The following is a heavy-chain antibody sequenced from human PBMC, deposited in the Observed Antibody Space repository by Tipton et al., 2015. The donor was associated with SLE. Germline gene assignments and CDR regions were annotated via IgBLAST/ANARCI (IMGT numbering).Heavy chain of an antibody. V-gene: IGHV4-4*09. Sequence: TLSLTCTVSGGSISSYYWSWIRQPPGKGLEWIGYIYTGGSTNYTPSLKSRVTISVDTSKNQFSLRLSSVTAADTAVYYCATETEDYGGNRLYGMDVWGQGTTVTVSS. CDR3: ATETEDYGGNRLYGMDV. CDR1: GGSISSYY. J-gene: IGHJ6*02. D-gene: IGHD4-23*01. CDR2: IYTGGST.